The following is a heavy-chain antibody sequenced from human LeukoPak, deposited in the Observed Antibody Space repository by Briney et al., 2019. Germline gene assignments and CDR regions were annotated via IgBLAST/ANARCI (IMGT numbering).Heavy chain of an antibody. CDR3: AKWTAEYQLLPPPYYYYYMDV. CDR1: GFTFSDYW. CDR2: IRYDGSNK. V-gene: IGHV3-30*02. D-gene: IGHD2-2*01. Sequence: PGGSLRVSSAASGFTFSDYWMHWVRQAPGKGLEWVAFIRYDGSNKYYADSVKGRFTISRDNSKNTLYLQMNSLRAEDTAVYYCAKWTAEYQLLPPPYYYYYMDVWGKGTTVTVSS. J-gene: IGHJ6*03.